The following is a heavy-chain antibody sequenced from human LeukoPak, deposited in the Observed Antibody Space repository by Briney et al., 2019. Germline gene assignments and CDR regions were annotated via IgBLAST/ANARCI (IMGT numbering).Heavy chain of an antibody. CDR1: GGSFSGYY. D-gene: IGHD5-18*01. CDR2: INHSGST. V-gene: IGHV4-34*01. J-gene: IGHJ4*02. CDR3: ARHRGFVPLYSYGSRYYFDY. Sequence: SETLSLTCAVYGGSFSGYYWSWIRQPPGKGLEWIGEINHSGSTNYNPSLKSRVTISVDTSKNQFSLKLSSVTAADTAVYYCARHRGFVPLYSYGSRYYFDYWGQGTLVTVSS.